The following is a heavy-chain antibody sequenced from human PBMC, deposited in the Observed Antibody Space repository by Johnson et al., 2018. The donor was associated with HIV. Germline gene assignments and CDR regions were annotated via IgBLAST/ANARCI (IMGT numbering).Heavy chain of an antibody. CDR3: ARDGGVAAAVGVVAFDI. CDR2: ISSSGSSI. V-gene: IGHV3-11*04. J-gene: IGHJ3*02. D-gene: IGHD6-13*01. Sequence: QVHLVESGGGVVQPGKSLRLSCAASGFTFSDYYMSWIRQAPGKGLEWVSYISSSGSSIYYADSVKDRFTISRDNAENSLYLQMNSLRAEDTAVYYCARDGGVAAAVGVVAFDIWGQGTLVTVSS. CDR1: GFTFSDYY.